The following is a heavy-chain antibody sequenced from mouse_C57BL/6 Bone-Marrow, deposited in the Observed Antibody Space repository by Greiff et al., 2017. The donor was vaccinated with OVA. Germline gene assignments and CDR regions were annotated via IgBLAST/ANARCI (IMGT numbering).Heavy chain of an antibody. CDR3: TTFYYDYDNY. CDR2: IDPENGDT. D-gene: IGHD2-4*01. CDR1: GFNIKDDY. V-gene: IGHV14-4*01. Sequence: VQLQQSGAELVRPGASVKLSCTASGFNIKDDYMHWVKQRPEQGLEWIGWIDPENGDTEYASKFQGKATITADTSSNTAYLQLSSLTSEDTAVYYCTTFYYDYDNYWGQGTTLTVSS. J-gene: IGHJ2*01.